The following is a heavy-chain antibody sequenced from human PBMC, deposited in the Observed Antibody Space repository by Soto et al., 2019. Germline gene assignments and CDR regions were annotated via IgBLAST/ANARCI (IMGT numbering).Heavy chain of an antibody. Sequence: GGSLRLSCVVSGFRFDEYAMHWVRQAPGKGLEWVSYISSSSSTIYYADSVKGRFTISRDNAKNSLYLQMNSLRDEDTAVYYSAREDCSGGSCYAGPIGFDYWGQGTLVTVSS. V-gene: IGHV3-48*02. D-gene: IGHD2-15*01. CDR3: AREDCSGGSCYAGPIGFDY. CDR2: ISSSSSTI. J-gene: IGHJ4*02. CDR1: GFRFDEYA.